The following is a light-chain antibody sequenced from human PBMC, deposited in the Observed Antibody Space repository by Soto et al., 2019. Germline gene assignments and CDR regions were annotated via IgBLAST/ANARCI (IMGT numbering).Light chain of an antibody. CDR3: QQYGSEYT. Sequence: IVLTQSPGTLSLSPGERATLSCRASQSVRSNYLAWYQQKPGQAPRLLIYGASSRATGIPDRFSGSGSGTDFTLSISRLEPEDFAVYYCQQYGSEYTFGQGTKLEVK. CDR1: QSVRSNY. V-gene: IGKV3-20*01. CDR2: GAS. J-gene: IGKJ2*01.